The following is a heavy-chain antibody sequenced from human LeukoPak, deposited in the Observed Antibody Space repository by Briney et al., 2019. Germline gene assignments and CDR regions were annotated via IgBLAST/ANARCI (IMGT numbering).Heavy chain of an antibody. D-gene: IGHD3-9*01. J-gene: IGHJ3*02. V-gene: IGHV3-21*01. CDR3: ARVAPYYDILTGYSDDAFDI. Sequence: PGGSLRLSCAASGFTFSSYSMNWVRQAPGKGLELVSSISSSSSYIYYGDSVKGRFTISRDNAKNSLFLQMNSLRAEDTAVYYCARVAPYYDILTGYSDDAFDIWGQGTMVTVSS. CDR2: ISSSSSYI. CDR1: GFTFSSYS.